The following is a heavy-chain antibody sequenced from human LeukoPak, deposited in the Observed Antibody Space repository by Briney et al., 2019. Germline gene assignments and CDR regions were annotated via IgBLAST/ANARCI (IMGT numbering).Heavy chain of an antibody. CDR2: INQEGNEK. CDR1: GFTFRIYW. CDR3: ARETPSRYFDY. Sequence: GGSLRLSCAASGFTFRIYWMTWVRQAPGKGLEWVASINQEGNEKYSVDSVKDRFTISRDNAKNSLYLQMNSLRAEDTAVYYCARETPSRYFDYWGQGTLVTVSS. D-gene: IGHD4-23*01. V-gene: IGHV3-7*03. J-gene: IGHJ4*02.